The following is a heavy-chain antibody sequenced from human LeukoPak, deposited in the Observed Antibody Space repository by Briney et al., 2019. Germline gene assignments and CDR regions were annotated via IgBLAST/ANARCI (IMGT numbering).Heavy chain of an antibody. V-gene: IGHV3-30*18. CDR2: ISYDGGNK. Sequence: GRSLRLSCAASGFTFSSYGMHWVRQAPGKGLEWVAVISYDGGNKYYADSVKGRFTISRDNSKNTLYLQMNSLRAEDTAVYYCAKDDGDYSPSDYWGQGTLVTVSS. CDR3: AKDDGDYSPSDY. CDR1: GFTFSSYG. D-gene: IGHD4-17*01. J-gene: IGHJ4*02.